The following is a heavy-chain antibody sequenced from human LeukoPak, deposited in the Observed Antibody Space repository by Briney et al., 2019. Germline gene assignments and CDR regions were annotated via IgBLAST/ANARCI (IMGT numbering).Heavy chain of an antibody. D-gene: IGHD4-17*01. V-gene: IGHV3-43*02. Sequence: PGGSLRLSCAASGFTFDDYAMHWVRQAPGKGLEWVSLISGDGGSTYYADSVKGRFTISRDNSKNSLYLQMNSLRTEDTALYYCAKDITEDYVDQYVQYDFAYWGQGTLVTVSS. CDR2: ISGDGGST. J-gene: IGHJ4*02. CDR1: GFTFDDYA. CDR3: AKDITEDYVDQYVQYDFAY.